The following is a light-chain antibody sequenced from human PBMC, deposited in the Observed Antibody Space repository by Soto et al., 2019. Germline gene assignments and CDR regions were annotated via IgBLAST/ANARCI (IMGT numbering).Light chain of an antibody. V-gene: IGKV3-20*01. CDR1: QSVISTY. Sequence: EIVLTQSPGTLSLSPGERATLSCRASQSVISTYLAWYQQKPGQAPRLLIYGASTRATGIPARFSGSGSGTEFTLTISSLQSEDFAVYYCQQYGSSPPITFGQGTRLEIK. CDR2: GAS. CDR3: QQYGSSPPIT. J-gene: IGKJ5*01.